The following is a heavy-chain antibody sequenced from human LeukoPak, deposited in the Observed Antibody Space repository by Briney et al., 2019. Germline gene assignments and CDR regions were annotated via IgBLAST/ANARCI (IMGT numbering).Heavy chain of an antibody. CDR3: ARRYYGGVDY. D-gene: IGHD4-23*01. V-gene: IGHV4-34*01. Sequence: SETLSLTCAVYGGSFSGYYWCWIRQPPGKGLEWIGEINHSGSTNYNPSLKSRVTISVDTSKNQFSLKLSSVTAADTAVYYCARRYYGGVDYWGQGTLVTVSS. CDR1: GGSFSGYY. CDR2: INHSGST. J-gene: IGHJ4*02.